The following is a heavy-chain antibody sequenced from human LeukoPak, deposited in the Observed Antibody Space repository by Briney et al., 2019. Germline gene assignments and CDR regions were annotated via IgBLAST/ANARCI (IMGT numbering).Heavy chain of an antibody. V-gene: IGHV4-31*03. D-gene: IGHD4-17*01. CDR3: ARAGTTVSTRGSFDY. CDR2: IYYSGST. Sequence: SQTLSLTCTVSGGSISSGGYYWSWIRQHPGKGLEWIGYIYYSGSTYYNPSLKSRVTISVDTSKNQFSLKLSSVTAADTAVYYCARAGTTVSTRGSFDYWGQGTLVTVSS. CDR1: GGSISSGGYY. J-gene: IGHJ4*02.